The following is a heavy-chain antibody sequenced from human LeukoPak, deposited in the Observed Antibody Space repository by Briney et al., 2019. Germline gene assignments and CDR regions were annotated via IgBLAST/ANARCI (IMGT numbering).Heavy chain of an antibody. CDR1: GFTFSSHA. CDR2: VSTGGATT. V-gene: IGHV3-23*01. D-gene: IGHD6-13*01. Sequence: GGSLRLSCAASGFTFSSHAMNWVRQAPGKGLEWVSTVSTGGATTYYADSVRGRFTISRDNFKNTVYLQMNSLRAEDTAVYYCAKDAGEGSGWYYFDYWGQGTLVTVSS. CDR3: AKDAGEGSGWYYFDY. J-gene: IGHJ4*02.